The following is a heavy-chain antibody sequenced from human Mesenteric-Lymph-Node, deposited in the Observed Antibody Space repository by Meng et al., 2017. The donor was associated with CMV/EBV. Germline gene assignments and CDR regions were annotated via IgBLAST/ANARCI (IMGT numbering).Heavy chain of an antibody. CDR3: ARERDSRWGWFDP. CDR1: GGSISSYY. Sequence: SETLSLTCTVSGGSISSYYWSWIRQPPGKGLEWIGYIYYSGSTNYNPSLKSRVTISVDTSKNQFSLKLSSVTAADTAVYYCARERDSRWGWFDPWGQGTLVTVSS. V-gene: IGHV4-59*01. D-gene: IGHD3-16*01. J-gene: IGHJ5*02. CDR2: IYYSGST.